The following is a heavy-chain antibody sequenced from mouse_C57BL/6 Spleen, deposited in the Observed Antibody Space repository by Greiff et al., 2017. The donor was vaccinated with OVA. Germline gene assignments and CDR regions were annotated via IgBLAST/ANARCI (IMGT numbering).Heavy chain of an antibody. J-gene: IGHJ4*01. CDR2: ISSGSSTI. CDR3: ARQDYYGSSYVRYYAMDY. Sequence: EVNLVESGGGLVKPGGSLKLSCAASGFTFSDYGMHWVRQAPEKGLEWVAYISSGSSTIYYADTVKGRFTISRDNAKNTLFLQMTRLRSEDTAMYYCARQDYYGSSYVRYYAMDYWGQGTSVTVSS. D-gene: IGHD1-1*01. CDR1: GFTFSDYG. V-gene: IGHV5-17*01.